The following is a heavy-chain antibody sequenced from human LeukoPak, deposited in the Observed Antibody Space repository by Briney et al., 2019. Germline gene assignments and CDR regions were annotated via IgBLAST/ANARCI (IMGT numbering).Heavy chain of an antibody. CDR2: IYYSGST. Sequence: PSETLSLTCTVSGGSISSGDYYWSWIRRPPGKGLEWIGYIYYSGSTYYNPSLKSRVTISVDTSKNQFSLKLSSVTAADTAVYYCARAPRGYSYGLGWDYFDYWGQGTLVTVSS. J-gene: IGHJ4*02. CDR3: ARAPRGYSYGLGWDYFDY. CDR1: GGSISSGDYY. D-gene: IGHD5-18*01. V-gene: IGHV4-30-4*01.